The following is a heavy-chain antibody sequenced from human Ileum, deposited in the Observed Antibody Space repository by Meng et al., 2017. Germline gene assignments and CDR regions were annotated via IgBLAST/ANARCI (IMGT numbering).Heavy chain of an antibody. CDR3: ARGGPWFDP. CDR1: GGSFSGYY. V-gene: IGHV4-34*01. J-gene: IGHJ5*02. Sequence: QGQRKRWGAGLLKPSETLSLTCAVYGGSFSGYYWCWIRQPPGKGLEWIGEINHSGSTNYNPSLKSRVTISVDTSKNQFSLKLSSVTAADTAVYYCARGGPWFDPWGQGTLVTVSS. CDR2: INHSGST.